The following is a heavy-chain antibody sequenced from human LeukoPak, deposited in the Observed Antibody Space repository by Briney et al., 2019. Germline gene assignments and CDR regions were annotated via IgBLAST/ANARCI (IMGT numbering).Heavy chain of an antibody. J-gene: IGHJ4*02. CDR3: ARYVPVKTGTTRASFDS. V-gene: IGHV4-34*01. CDR1: GGSFSDYD. D-gene: IGHD1-1*01. Sequence: SDTLSLTCAVSGGSFSDYDWSWIRQPPGRGLEWIGEINQSGSTNDNPSLKSRVTMSVDTSKSQFSLNLRSVTAADTAVYYCARYVPVKTGTTRASFDSWGQGTLVTVSS. CDR2: INQSGST.